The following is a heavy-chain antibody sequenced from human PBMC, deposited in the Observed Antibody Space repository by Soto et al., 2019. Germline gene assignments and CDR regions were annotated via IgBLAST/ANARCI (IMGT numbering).Heavy chain of an antibody. CDR1: GGTFNSYI. J-gene: IGHJ4*02. D-gene: IGHD3-3*02. V-gene: IGHV1-69*01. Sequence: QVQLVQSGAEVKKPGSSVKVSCKTSGGTFNSYIITWVRQAPGQGLEWMGGIIPSFGSADYAQKLQGRVTITADESTSTAYMELSSLRSEDTAVYYCARAFASNKYYFDSWGQGTQVTVSS. CDR3: ARAFASNKYYFDS. CDR2: IIPSFGSA.